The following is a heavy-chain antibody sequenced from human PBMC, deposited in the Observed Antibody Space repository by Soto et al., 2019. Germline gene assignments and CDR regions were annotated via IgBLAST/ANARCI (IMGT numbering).Heavy chain of an antibody. D-gene: IGHD1-1*01. Sequence: ETLSLTCTVSGGSISSSSYYWGWIRQPPGKGLEWIGSIYYSGSTYYNPSLKSRVTISVDTSKNQFSLKLSSVTAADTAVYYCARDQGNEDAFDIWGQGTMVTVSS. CDR2: IYYSGST. CDR1: GGSISSSSYY. CDR3: ARDQGNEDAFDI. J-gene: IGHJ3*02. V-gene: IGHV4-39*07.